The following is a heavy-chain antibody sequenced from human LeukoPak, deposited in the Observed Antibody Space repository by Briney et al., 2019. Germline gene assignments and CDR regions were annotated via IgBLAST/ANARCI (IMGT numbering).Heavy chain of an antibody. J-gene: IGHJ5*02. CDR3: ARGFDIVVVPAYNWFDP. CDR2: IYHSGST. CDR1: GYSTSSGYY. D-gene: IGHD2-2*01. Sequence: SETLSLTCAVSGYSTSSGYYWGWIRQPPGKGLEWIGSIYHSGSTYYNPSLKSRVTISVDTSENQFSLKLSSVTAADTAVYYCARGFDIVVVPAYNWFDPWGQGTLVTVSS. V-gene: IGHV4-38-2*01.